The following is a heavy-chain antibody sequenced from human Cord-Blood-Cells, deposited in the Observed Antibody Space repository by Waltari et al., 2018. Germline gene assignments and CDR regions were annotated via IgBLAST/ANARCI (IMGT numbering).Heavy chain of an antibody. CDR2: ISYDGSNK. V-gene: IGHV3-30*18. Sequence: QVQLVESGGGVVQAGRSLRLSCAASGFTFSSYGMHWVRQAPGKGLEWVAVISYDGSNKYYADSVKGRFTISRDNSKNTLYLQMNSLRAEDTAVYYCAKDRRSSSLDYWGQGTLVTVSS. D-gene: IGHD6-6*01. CDR3: AKDRRSSSLDY. J-gene: IGHJ4*02. CDR1: GFTFSSYG.